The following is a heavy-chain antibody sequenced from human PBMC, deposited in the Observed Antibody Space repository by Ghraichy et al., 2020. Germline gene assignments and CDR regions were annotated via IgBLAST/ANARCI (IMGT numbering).Heavy chain of an antibody. Sequence: GESLNISCAASGFSFSSYDMNWVRQAPGKGLEWVSYISRSGSTIYYGDSVKGRFTISRDNAKNSLYLHMNSLRAGDTAVYYCARISIAARDFDYWGQGTLVTVSS. CDR1: GFSFSSYD. V-gene: IGHV3-48*03. J-gene: IGHJ4*02. CDR2: ISRSGSTI. D-gene: IGHD6-6*01. CDR3: ARISIAARDFDY.